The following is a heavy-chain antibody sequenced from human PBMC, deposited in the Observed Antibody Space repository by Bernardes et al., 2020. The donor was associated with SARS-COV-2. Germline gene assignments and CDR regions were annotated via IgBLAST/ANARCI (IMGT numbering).Heavy chain of an antibody. J-gene: IGHJ4*02. CDR2: ISNDGSIK. CDR3: TRGLELELITLFDY. D-gene: IGHD1-7*01. CDR1: GSTFSSSS. Sequence: GGSLRLSCSASGSTFSSSSMHWVRKAQGKGPEWVAVISNDGSIKYFTDPVKGRFTISRDNSKNTLYLLMNSLRTDDTAVYFCTRGLELELITLFDYWGQGTLVTVSS. V-gene: IGHV3-30-3*01.